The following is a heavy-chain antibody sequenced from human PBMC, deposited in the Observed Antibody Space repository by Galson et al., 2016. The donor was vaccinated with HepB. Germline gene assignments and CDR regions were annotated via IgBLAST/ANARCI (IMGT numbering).Heavy chain of an antibody. Sequence: SLRLSCAASGFTVSGNSMNWVRQAPGKGLEWVSLIYGGVFTYYADSVKGRFTISRDNAKNSLYLQMNSLRVEDTAMYYCAKDAYSRGDYWGQGTLVTVSS. D-gene: IGHD6-13*01. V-gene: IGHV3-53*01. J-gene: IGHJ4*02. CDR3: AKDAYSRGDY. CDR2: IYGGVFT. CDR1: GFTVSGNS.